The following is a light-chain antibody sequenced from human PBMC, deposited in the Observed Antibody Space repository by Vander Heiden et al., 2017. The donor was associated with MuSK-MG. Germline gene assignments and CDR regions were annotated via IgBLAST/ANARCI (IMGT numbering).Light chain of an antibody. V-gene: IGLV3-1*01. CDR1: KLGDKY. Sequence: QPPSVSVSPGQTASIPCSGDKLGDKYACWYQQKPGQSPVLVIYQDSKRPSGIPERFSGSNSGNTATLTISGTQAMDEADYYCQAWDSSTVVFGGGTKLTVL. CDR2: QDS. J-gene: IGLJ2*01. CDR3: QAWDSSTVV.